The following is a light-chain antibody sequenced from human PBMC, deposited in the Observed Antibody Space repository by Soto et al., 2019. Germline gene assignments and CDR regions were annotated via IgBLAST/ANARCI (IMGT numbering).Light chain of an antibody. V-gene: IGKV4-1*01. Sequence: DIVMTQSPDSLAVSLGERATINCKCSRSVLYSSNNKNYLAWYQQKPGQPPKXXXYWASTRESGVPDRFSGSGSGTDFTLTISSLKAEDVALHYCQQYYSSPVTFGQGTRLEIK. J-gene: IGKJ5*01. CDR3: QQYYSSPVT. CDR1: RSVLYSSNNKNY. CDR2: WAS.